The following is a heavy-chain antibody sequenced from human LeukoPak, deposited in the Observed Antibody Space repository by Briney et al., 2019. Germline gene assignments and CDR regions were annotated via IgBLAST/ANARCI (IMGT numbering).Heavy chain of an antibody. D-gene: IGHD3-9*01. CDR2: INTNTGNP. Sequence: GASVTVSCKASGYTFTSYAMNWVRQAPGQGLEWMGWINTNTGNPTYAQGFTGRFVFSLDTSVSTAYLQISSLKAEDTAVYYCARSGVYDILTGYYDYWGQGTLVTVSS. CDR1: GYTFTSYA. CDR3: ARSGVYDILTGYYDY. V-gene: IGHV7-4-1*02. J-gene: IGHJ4*02.